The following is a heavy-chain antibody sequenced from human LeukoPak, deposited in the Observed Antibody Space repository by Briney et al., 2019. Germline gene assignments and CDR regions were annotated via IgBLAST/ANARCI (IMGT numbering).Heavy chain of an antibody. CDR3: AAGRAGYGDYAHDY. CDR2: IYYSGST. V-gene: IGHV4-31*03. Sequence: PSETLSLTCTVSGGSISSGGYYWSWIRQHPGKGLEWIGYIYYSGSTYYNPSLKSRVTISVDTSKNQFSLKLSSVTAADTAVYYCAAGRAGYGDYAHDYWGQGTLVTVSS. CDR1: GGSISSGGYY. D-gene: IGHD4-17*01. J-gene: IGHJ4*02.